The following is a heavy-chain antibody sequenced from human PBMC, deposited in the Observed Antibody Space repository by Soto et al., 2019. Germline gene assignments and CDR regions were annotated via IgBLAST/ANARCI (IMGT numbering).Heavy chain of an antibody. CDR3: ASFRRAHIAALPY. V-gene: IGHV3-11*01. J-gene: IGHJ4*02. CDR1: GFTFSDYY. D-gene: IGHD6-13*01. Sequence: GGSLRLSCAASGFTFSDYYMSWIRQAPGKGLEWVSYISSSGSTIYYADSVKGRFTISRDNAKNSLYLQMNSLRAEDTAVYYCASFRRAHIAALPYWGQGTLVTVSS. CDR2: ISSSGSTI.